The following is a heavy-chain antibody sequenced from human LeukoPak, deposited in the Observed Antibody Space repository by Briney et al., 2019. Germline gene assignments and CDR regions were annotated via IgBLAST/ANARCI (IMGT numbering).Heavy chain of an antibody. J-gene: IGHJ4*02. CDR2: MYYTGNT. Sequence: SQTLSLTCTVSGGSISSGGYYWSWLRQHPGKGLEWIGYMYYTGNTYYNPSLKSRVTISVDTSKNQFSLKLTSVTAADTAVYYCASAFSGYGLPGYWGQGTLVTVSS. V-gene: IGHV4-31*03. CDR1: GGSISSGGYY. D-gene: IGHD3-22*01. CDR3: ASAFSGYGLPGY.